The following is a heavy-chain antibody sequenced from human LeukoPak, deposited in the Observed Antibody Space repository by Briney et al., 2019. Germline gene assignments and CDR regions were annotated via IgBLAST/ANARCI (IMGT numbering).Heavy chain of an antibody. CDR3: ARSQYGSGSYYKDYYGMDV. J-gene: IGHJ6*02. Sequence: GSLRLSCAASGFTVSSNYMSWVRQAPGKGLEWVSVIYSGGSTYYADSVKGRFTISRDNSKNTLYLQMNSLRAEDTAVYYCARSQYGSGSYYKDYYGMDVWGQGTTVTVSS. CDR1: GFTVSSNY. V-gene: IGHV3-66*02. D-gene: IGHD3-10*01. CDR2: IYSGGST.